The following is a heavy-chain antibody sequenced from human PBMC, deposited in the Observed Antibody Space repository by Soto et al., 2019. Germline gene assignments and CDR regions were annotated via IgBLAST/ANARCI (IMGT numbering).Heavy chain of an antibody. J-gene: IGHJ3*01. Sequence: DVQLVESGGGLIQPGGSLRRSCAAFGLTVSGKYYMAWVRQAPGKGLEWLSALYDLDGIYYADSVKGRFTTSGDSSKNIVYLQMNDLRPDDTAVYYCASWHLREHAYDVWGQGTTVTVSS. V-gene: IGHV3-53*01. CDR1: GLTVSGKYY. CDR3: ASWHLREHAYDV. CDR2: LYDLDGI. D-gene: IGHD4-17*01.